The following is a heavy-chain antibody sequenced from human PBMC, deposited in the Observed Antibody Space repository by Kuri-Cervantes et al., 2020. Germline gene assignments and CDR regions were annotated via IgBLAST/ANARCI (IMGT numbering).Heavy chain of an antibody. Sequence: GESLKISCAASGFTFSSYGMHWVRQAPGKGLEWVAVISYDGSNKYYADSVKGRFTISRDNSKNTLYLQMNSLRSEDTAVYYCASPKDYDFWSGSPNSYYYGMDVWGQGTTVTVSS. V-gene: IGHV3-30*03. CDR1: GFTFSSYG. J-gene: IGHJ6*02. CDR3: ASPKDYDFWSGSPNSYYYGMDV. CDR2: ISYDGSNK. D-gene: IGHD3-3*01.